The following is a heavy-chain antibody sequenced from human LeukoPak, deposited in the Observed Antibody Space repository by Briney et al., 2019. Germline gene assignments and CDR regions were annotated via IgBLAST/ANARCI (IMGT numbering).Heavy chain of an antibody. CDR3: ARDRSWLRIGSAFDI. CDR1: GFTFSSCA. V-gene: IGHV3-30*04. J-gene: IGHJ3*02. D-gene: IGHD5-12*01. Sequence: PGRSLRLSCAASGFTFSSCAMHWVRQAPGKGLEWVALISYDGSNKYYADSVKGRFTISRDNSKNTLYLQMNSLRAEDTAVYYCARDRSWLRIGSAFDIWGQGTMVTVSS. CDR2: ISYDGSNK.